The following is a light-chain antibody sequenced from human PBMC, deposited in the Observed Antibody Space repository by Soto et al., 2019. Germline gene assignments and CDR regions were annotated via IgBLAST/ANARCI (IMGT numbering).Light chain of an antibody. CDR3: CSYAGSSTL. J-gene: IGLJ2*01. Sequence: QSALTQPASVYGSPGQSITISCTGTSSDGGSYNLVSWYQQHPGKAPKLMIYEGSKRPSGVSNRFSGSKSGNTASLTISGLQAEDEADYYCCSYAGSSTLFGGGTKLTVL. V-gene: IGLV2-23*01. CDR2: EGS. CDR1: SSDGGSYNL.